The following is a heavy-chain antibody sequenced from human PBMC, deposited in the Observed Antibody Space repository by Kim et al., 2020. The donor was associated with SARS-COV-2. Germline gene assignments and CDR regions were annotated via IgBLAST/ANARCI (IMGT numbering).Heavy chain of an antibody. CDR2: ISYDGSNK. Sequence: GGSLRLSCAASGFTFSSYGMHWVRQAPGKGLEWVAVISYDGSNKYYADSVKGRFTISRDNSKNTLYLQMNSLRAEDTAVYYCAKDAAKLRYFDWLFDYWGQGTLVTVSS. J-gene: IGHJ4*02. CDR1: GFTFSSYG. V-gene: IGHV3-30*18. D-gene: IGHD3-9*01. CDR3: AKDAAKLRYFDWLFDY.